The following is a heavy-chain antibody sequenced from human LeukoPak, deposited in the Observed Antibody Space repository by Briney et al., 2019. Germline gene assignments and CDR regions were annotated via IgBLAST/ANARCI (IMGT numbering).Heavy chain of an antibody. D-gene: IGHD6-19*01. J-gene: IGHJ4*02. CDR3: ARDHAGIAVAGTNPWVDY. Sequence: PTAGSLRLSCAASGFTFSTYAMIWVRHAPGKGLEWVSTISGSAGTTYYADSVKGRFTIFRDDSKNTLYLQTNSLRDEDTAVYYCARDHAGIAVAGTNPWVDYWGQGTLVTVSS. V-gene: IGHV3-23*01. CDR2: ISGSAGTT. CDR1: GFTFSTYA.